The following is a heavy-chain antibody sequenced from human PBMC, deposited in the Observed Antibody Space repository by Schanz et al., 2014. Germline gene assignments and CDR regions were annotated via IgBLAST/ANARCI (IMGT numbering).Heavy chain of an antibody. CDR3: ARGTLWFGDINDAFDV. V-gene: IGHV3-21*01. Sequence: QLVESGGGLVKPGGSLRLSCATSGFNLRRYSMNWVRQAPGGGLEWVSSISATSNFVHYAASVEGRFTVSRDNANNVMYLQMNSLRVGDTAMYYCARGTLWFGDINDAFDVWGHGTMVTVS. J-gene: IGHJ3*01. CDR2: ISATSNFV. CDR1: GFNLRRYS. D-gene: IGHD3-10*01.